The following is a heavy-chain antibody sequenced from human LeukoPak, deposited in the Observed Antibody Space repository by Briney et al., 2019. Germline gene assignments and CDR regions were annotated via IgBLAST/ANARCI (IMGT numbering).Heavy chain of an antibody. CDR2: ISGSGGST. CDR3: AKRDTAMVQAFFDY. J-gene: IGHJ4*02. D-gene: IGHD5-18*01. CDR1: RFTFTAYA. V-gene: IGHV3-23*01. Sequence: GGSLRLSCAASRFTFTAYAMSWVRQAPGKGLEWVSGISGSGGSTYYADSVKGRFTISRDNSKNTLYLQMNSLRAEDTAVYYCAKRDTAMVQAFFDYWGQGALVTVSS.